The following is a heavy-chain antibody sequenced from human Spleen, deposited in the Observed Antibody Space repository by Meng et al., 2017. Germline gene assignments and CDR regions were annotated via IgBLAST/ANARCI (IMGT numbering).Heavy chain of an antibody. J-gene: IGHJ4*02. D-gene: IGHD4-11*01. Sequence: QVQLHEAGPGLVTLSAALSLTCSVSGGSFSDYYWSWIRQPPGQGLGWIGEINHSGSTNYNPSLERRATMSVDTSQNNLSLKLSSVTAADSAVYYCARGPTTMAHDFDYWGQGTLVTVSS. CDR2: INHSGST. CDR3: ARGPTTMAHDFDY. V-gene: IGHV4-34*10. CDR1: GGSFSDYY.